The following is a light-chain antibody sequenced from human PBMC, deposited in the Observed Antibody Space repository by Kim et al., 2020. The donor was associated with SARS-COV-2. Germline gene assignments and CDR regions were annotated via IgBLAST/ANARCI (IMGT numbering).Light chain of an antibody. CDR3: AAWDDSLSGYV. J-gene: IGLJ1*01. CDR2: RNN. Sequence: ELTQPPSASGTPGQRVTISCSGSSSNIGSNYVYWYQQLPGTAPKLLIYRNNQRPSGVPDRFSGSRSGTSASLAISGLRSEDEADYYCAAWDDSLSGYVFGTGTKVTVL. V-gene: IGLV1-47*01. CDR1: SSNIGSNY.